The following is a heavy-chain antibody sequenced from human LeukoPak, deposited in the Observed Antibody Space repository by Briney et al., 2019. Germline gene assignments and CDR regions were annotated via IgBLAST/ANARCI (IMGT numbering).Heavy chain of an antibody. D-gene: IGHD3-22*01. CDR1: GYTFTDYS. J-gene: IGHJ4*02. Sequence: ASVKVPCKASGYTFTDYSIHWVRQAPGQGLEWVGWINPNSGGTKYAQKFQGRVTMTRETSISTAYMELSSLRSEDTAVYYCARAPRYDSSSYYYILDYWGQGTLDTVSS. CDR2: INPNSGGT. V-gene: IGHV1-2*02. CDR3: ARAPRYDSSSYYYILDY.